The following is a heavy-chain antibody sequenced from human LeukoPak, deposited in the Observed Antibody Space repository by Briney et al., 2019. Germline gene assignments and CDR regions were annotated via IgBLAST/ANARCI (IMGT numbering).Heavy chain of an antibody. CDR2: IDPSDSYT. Sequence: GESLKISCKGSGYSFTGYWISWVRQMPGKGLEWMGRIDPSDSYTNYSPSFQGHVTISADKSISTAYLQWSSLKASDTAMYYCARQRGSGSYFDYWGQGTLVTVSS. J-gene: IGHJ4*02. CDR3: ARQRGSGSYFDY. CDR1: GYSFTGYW. D-gene: IGHD3-10*01. V-gene: IGHV5-10-1*01.